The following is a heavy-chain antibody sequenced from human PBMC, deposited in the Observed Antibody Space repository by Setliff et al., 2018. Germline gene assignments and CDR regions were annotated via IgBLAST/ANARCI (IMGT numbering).Heavy chain of an antibody. J-gene: IGHJ4*02. CDR3: ARINFYVSSGYYYASDY. Sequence: ASVKVSCKASGYTFTDFGINWVRQAPGQGLEWMGWISPYTGNTYSAQKFLGRVTMTTDTSTSTAYMELRSLRSDDTAVYYCARINFYVSSGYYYASDYWGQGTLVTVSS. D-gene: IGHD3-22*01. CDR1: GYTFTDFG. V-gene: IGHV1-18*01. CDR2: ISPYTGNT.